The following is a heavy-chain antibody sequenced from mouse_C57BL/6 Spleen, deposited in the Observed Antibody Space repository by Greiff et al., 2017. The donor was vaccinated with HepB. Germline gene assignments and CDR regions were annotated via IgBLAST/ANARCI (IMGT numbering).Heavy chain of an antibody. V-gene: IGHV2-4*01. CDR2: IWSGGST. Sequence: VQGVESGPGLVQPSQSLSITCTVSGFSLTSYGVHWVRQPPGKGLEWLGVIWSGGSTDYNAAFISRLSISKDNSKSQVFFKMNSLQADDTAIYYCASLYYYGSPYYAMDYWGQGTSVTVSS. J-gene: IGHJ4*01. CDR3: ASLYYYGSPYYAMDY. CDR1: GFSLTSYG. D-gene: IGHD1-1*01.